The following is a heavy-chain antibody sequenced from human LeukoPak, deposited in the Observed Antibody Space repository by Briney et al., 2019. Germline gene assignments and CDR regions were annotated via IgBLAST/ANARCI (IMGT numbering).Heavy chain of an antibody. CDR1: GFTFSSYG. D-gene: IGHD6-13*01. CDR3: AKDGGGSSWFHYYYMDV. Sequence: GGSLRLSCAASGFTFSSYGMHWVRQAPGKGLEWVAVISYDGSNKYYVDSLKGRFTISRDNSKNTLYLQMNSLRAEDTAVYYCAKDGGGSSWFHYYYMDVWGKGTTVTISS. CDR2: ISYDGSNK. V-gene: IGHV3-30*18. J-gene: IGHJ6*03.